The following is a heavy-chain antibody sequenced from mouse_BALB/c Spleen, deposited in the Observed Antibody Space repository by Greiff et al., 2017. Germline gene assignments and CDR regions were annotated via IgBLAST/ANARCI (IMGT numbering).Heavy chain of an antibody. CDR2: IWRGGST. V-gene: IGHV2-5-1*01. J-gene: IGHJ4*01. CDR3: ANSYDGYYGYAMDY. Sequence: VKLQQSGPSLVQPSQSLSITCTVSGFSLTSYGVHWVRQSPGKGLEWLGVIWRGGSTDYNAAFMSRLSITKDNSKSQVFFKMNSLQADDTAIYYCANSYDGYYGYAMDYWGQGTSVTVSS. D-gene: IGHD2-3*01. CDR1: GFSLTSYG.